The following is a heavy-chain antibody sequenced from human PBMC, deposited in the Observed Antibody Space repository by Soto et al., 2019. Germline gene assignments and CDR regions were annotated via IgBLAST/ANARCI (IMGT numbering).Heavy chain of an antibody. CDR2: ITSSGSYV. J-gene: IGHJ6*02. Sequence: PGGSLRLSCVTSGFTFSRNTMNWVRQAPGKGLEWVASITSSGSYVYYADAVKGRFSASRDNAKNSLSLQMDSLRPDDTAIYFCVKDEGIEAMDVWGQGTTATVSS. D-gene: IGHD3-3*02. CDR1: GFTFSRNT. V-gene: IGHV3-21*01. CDR3: VKDEGIEAMDV.